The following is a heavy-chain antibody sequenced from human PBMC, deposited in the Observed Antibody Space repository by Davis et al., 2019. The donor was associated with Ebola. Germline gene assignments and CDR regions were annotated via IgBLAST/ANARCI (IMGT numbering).Heavy chain of an antibody. V-gene: IGHV1-69*06. Sequence: AASVKVSCKASGYTFTSYGISWVRQAPGQGLEWMGGIIPIFGTANYVQKFQGRVTITADKSTSTAYMELSSLRSEDTAVYYCAREMRGRIADDDAFDIWGQGTMVTVSS. CDR3: AREMRGRIADDDAFDI. CDR2: IIPIFGTA. D-gene: IGHD6-13*01. J-gene: IGHJ3*02. CDR1: GYTFTSYG.